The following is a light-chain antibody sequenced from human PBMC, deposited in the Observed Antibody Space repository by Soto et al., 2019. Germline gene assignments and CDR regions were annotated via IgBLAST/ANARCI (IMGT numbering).Light chain of an antibody. CDR2: DAS. CDR3: QQRSNWLT. CDR1: QSVSSY. Sequence: EIVLTQSPATLSLSPGERATLSCRASQSVSSYLAWYQQKPGQAPRLLIYDASTRATGIPARFSGSGSGTDFTLPISSLEPEDFAVYYCQQRSNWLTFGGGTKVEIK. J-gene: IGKJ4*01. V-gene: IGKV3-11*01.